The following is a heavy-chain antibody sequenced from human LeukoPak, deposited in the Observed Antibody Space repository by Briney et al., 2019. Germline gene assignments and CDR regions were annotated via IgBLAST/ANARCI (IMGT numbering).Heavy chain of an antibody. Sequence: GGSLRLSCAASGFTFSTYWMAWVRQAPGKGLEWVANIKGDESAKHQADSVRGRFTISRDNAQNSVYLQMTSLRGEDTAVYYCARDVGGSLDYWGQGTLVTVSS. CDR1: GFTFSTYW. D-gene: IGHD1-26*01. CDR3: ARDVGGSLDY. V-gene: IGHV3-7*01. CDR2: IKGDESAK. J-gene: IGHJ4*02.